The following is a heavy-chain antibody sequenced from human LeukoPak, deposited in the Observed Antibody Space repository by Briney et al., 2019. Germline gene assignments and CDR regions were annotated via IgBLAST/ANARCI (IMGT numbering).Heavy chain of an antibody. V-gene: IGHV4-39*01. CDR2: IYYSKNT. CDR3: VSPRGFSYGYFDY. D-gene: IGHD5-18*01. Sequence: SSETLSLTRTVSGGSISSSAYWGWTRQPPGKGLEWIGSIYYSKNTYYNPSLKSRVTISADTSKNQFSLTLGSVSATDTAVYYCVSPRGFSYGYFDYWGQGTLVTVSS. J-gene: IGHJ4*02. CDR1: GGSISSSAY.